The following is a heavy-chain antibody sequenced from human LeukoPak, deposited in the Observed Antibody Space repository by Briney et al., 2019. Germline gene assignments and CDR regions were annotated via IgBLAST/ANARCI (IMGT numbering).Heavy chain of an antibody. CDR3: ARLYGDYSAEYFQH. CDR1: GFTFSSCW. CDR2: IKQDGSEK. V-gene: IGHV3-7*01. Sequence: GGSLRLSCAASGFTFSSCWMSWVRQAPGKGLEWVANIKQDGSEKYYVDSVKGRFTISRDNAKNSLYLQMNSLRAEDTAVYYCARLYGDYSAEYFQHWGQGTLVTVSS. J-gene: IGHJ1*01. D-gene: IGHD4-17*01.